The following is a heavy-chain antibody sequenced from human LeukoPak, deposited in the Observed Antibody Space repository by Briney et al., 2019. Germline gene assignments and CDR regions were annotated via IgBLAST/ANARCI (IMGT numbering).Heavy chain of an antibody. CDR1: GFTFNVYS. J-gene: IGHJ4*02. D-gene: IGHD3-22*01. Sequence: PGGSLRLSCAASGFTFNVYSRNWVRQAPGKGLEWVSSISSNSNYIYYADSMRGRFTVSRDNAKNSLFLQLNSLRAEDTAVYYCARDSSDFDYWGQGTLVTVSS. CDR2: ISSNSNYI. CDR3: ARDSSDFDY. V-gene: IGHV3-21*01.